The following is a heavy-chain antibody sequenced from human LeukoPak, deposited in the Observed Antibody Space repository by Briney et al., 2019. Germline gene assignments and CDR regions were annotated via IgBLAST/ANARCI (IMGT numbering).Heavy chain of an antibody. Sequence: TSETLSLTCTVSGGSISSYYWSWIRQPPGKGLEWIGYIYYSGSTNYNPSLKSRVTISVGTSKNQFSLKLSSVTAADTAVYYCARVFSYGDYVHFDYWGQGTLVTVSS. D-gene: IGHD4-17*01. CDR1: GGSISSYY. J-gene: IGHJ4*02. CDR2: IYYSGST. V-gene: IGHV4-59*01. CDR3: ARVFSYGDYVHFDY.